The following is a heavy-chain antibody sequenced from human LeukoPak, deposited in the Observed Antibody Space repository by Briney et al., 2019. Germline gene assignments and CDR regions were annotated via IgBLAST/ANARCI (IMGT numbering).Heavy chain of an antibody. CDR3: ARVDTAAY. J-gene: IGHJ4*02. D-gene: IGHD5-18*01. CDR1: GGTFSSYA. CDR2: INPNSGGT. V-gene: IGHV1-2*02. Sequence: GASVKVSCKSSGGTFSSYAISWVRQAPGQGLEWMGWINPNSGGTNYAQKFQGRVTMTRDTSISTAYMELSRLRSDDTAVYYCARVDTAAYWGQGTLVTVSS.